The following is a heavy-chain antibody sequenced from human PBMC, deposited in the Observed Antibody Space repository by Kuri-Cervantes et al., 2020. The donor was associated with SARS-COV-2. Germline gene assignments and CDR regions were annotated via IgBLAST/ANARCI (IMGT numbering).Heavy chain of an antibody. CDR3: ARDRINDFDI. J-gene: IGHJ3*02. Sequence: GESLKISCAASGFTFSSYGMHWVRQAPGKGLEWVAFIRYDGSNKYYADSVEGRFTISRDNSKNTLYLQMNSLRAEDTAVYYCARDRINDFDIWGQGTMVTVSS. V-gene: IGHV3-30*02. D-gene: IGHD2-15*01. CDR1: GFTFSSYG. CDR2: IRYDGSNK.